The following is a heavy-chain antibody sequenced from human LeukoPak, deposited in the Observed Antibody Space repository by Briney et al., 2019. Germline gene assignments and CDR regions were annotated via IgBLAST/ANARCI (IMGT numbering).Heavy chain of an antibody. CDR2: IGSSSSDI. D-gene: IGHD3-16*01. V-gene: IGHV3-21*05. J-gene: IGHJ4*02. CDR1: GFTFSVHG. Sequence: PGGSLRLSCVASGFTFSVHGMSWVRQAPGKGLEWISYIGSSSSDIYNADSVKGRFTSSRDNAKNSLYLQMNSLRVEDTAVYYCAREKDDYVWGSGRIFDSWGRGIMVSVSS. CDR3: AREKDDYVWGSGRIFDS.